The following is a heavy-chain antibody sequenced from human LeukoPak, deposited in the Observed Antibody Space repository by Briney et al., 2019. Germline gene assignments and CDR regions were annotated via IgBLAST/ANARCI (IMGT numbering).Heavy chain of an antibody. CDR2: ISYDGSNK. J-gene: IGHJ6*02. Sequence: GRSLRLSCAASGFTFSSYGMHWVRQAPGKGLEWVAVISYDGSNKYYADSVKGRFTISRDNSKNTLCLQMNSLRAEDTAVYYCAKALRFLEWSQYGMDVWGQGTTVTVSS. CDR3: AKALRFLEWSQYGMDV. D-gene: IGHD3-3*01. V-gene: IGHV3-30*18. CDR1: GFTFSSYG.